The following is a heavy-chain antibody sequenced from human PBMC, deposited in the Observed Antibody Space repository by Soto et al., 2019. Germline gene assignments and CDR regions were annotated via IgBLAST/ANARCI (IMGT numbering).Heavy chain of an antibody. CDR3: ASLGSPFDY. D-gene: IGHD6-13*01. CDR1: GGSISSSSYY. CDR2: IYYSGST. Sequence: SKTLSLTCTVSGGSISSSSYYWGWIRQPPGKGLEWIGSIYYSGSTYYNPSLKSPVTISVDTSKNQFSLKLSSVTAADTAVYYCASLGSPFDYWGQGTLVTVSS. J-gene: IGHJ4*02. V-gene: IGHV4-39*01.